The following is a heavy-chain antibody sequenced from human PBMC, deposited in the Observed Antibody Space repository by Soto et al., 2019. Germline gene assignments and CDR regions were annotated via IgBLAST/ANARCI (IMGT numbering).Heavy chain of an antibody. CDR2: ISSSSGTI. CDR1: GFTFSGYN. CDR3: AKPRGYYDSSGYPTPDY. V-gene: IGHV3-48*01. D-gene: IGHD3-22*01. Sequence: EVQLVESGGGLVQPGGSLRLSCAASGFTFSGYNMNWVRQAPGKGLEWVSYISSSSGTIYYADSVKGRFTISRDNAKNSLYLQMISLRAEDTAVYYCAKPRGYYDSSGYPTPDYWGQGTLVTVSS. J-gene: IGHJ4*02.